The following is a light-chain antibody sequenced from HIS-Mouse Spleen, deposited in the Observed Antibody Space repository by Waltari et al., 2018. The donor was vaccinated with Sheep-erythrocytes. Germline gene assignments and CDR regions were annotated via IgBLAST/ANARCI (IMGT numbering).Light chain of an antibody. J-gene: IGLJ2*01. Sequence: SYELTQPPSVSVSPGQTASITCSGDKLGDKYACWYHQKPGQSPVLVIYQESKRPSGIPERFSGSNSGNTATLTISGTQAMDEADYYCQAWDSSTVVFGGGTKLTVL. CDR3: QAWDSSTVV. V-gene: IGLV3-1*01. CDR2: QES. CDR1: KLGDKY.